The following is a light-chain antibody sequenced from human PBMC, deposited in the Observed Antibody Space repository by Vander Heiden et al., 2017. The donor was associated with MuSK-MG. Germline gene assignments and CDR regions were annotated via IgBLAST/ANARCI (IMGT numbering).Light chain of an antibody. CDR1: NIGSKS. Sequence: SYVLTQPPSVSVAPGQTARITCGGHNIGSKSVHWYQQKPGQAPVLVVYDDSDRPSGSPERFSGSNSGNTATLTISRVEAGDEADYYCQVWDSSSVVFGGGTKLTVL. V-gene: IGLV3-21*02. CDR3: QVWDSSSVV. J-gene: IGLJ2*01. CDR2: DDS.